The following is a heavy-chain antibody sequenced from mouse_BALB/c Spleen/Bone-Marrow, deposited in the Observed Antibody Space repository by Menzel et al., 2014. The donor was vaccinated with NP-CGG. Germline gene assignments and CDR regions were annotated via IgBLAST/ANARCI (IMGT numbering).Heavy chain of an antibody. CDR2: IDPANGNT. V-gene: IGHV14-3*02. CDR3: ARDGYDDYYAMDY. CDR1: GFNIKDTY. J-gene: IGHJ4*01. D-gene: IGHD2-2*01. Sequence: VQLQQSGAELVKPGASVKLSCTASGFNIKDTYMHWVKQGPEQGPEWIGRIDPANGNTKYDPKFQDKATITTDTSSNTAYLQLSSLTSEDTAVYYCARDGYDDYYAMDYWGQGTSVTVSS.